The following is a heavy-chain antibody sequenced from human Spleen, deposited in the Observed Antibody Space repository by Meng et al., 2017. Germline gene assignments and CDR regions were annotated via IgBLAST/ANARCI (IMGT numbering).Heavy chain of an antibody. V-gene: IGHV1-69*06. CDR1: GGIFSNYV. CDR3: ARARSYRDAFEI. Sequence: SVKVSCKALGGIFSNYVIGWVRQAPGQGLEWMGGINAVFGTTNYAQKFQGRVTINADKSTSTAYMELSSLRSEDTAVYYCARARSYRDAFEIWGQGTLVTVSS. D-gene: IGHD3-16*02. J-gene: IGHJ3*02. CDR2: INAVFGTT.